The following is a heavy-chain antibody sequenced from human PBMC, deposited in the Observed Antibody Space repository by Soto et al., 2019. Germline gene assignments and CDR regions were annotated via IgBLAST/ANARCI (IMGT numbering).Heavy chain of an antibody. D-gene: IGHD3-22*01. CDR1: GGSVSGGIYY. CDR2: ISHSGTT. J-gene: IGHJ5*02. CDR3: ARASFYYDSSGYPVRWFDP. V-gene: IGHV4-61*01. Sequence: SETLSLTCTVSGGSVSGGIYYWSWIRQPPGKGQEWVGHISHSGTTKYNPSLKSPVTISLDTAKNQFSLKVTSVTAADTAIYYCARASFYYDSSGYPVRWFDPWGQGTRVTVSS.